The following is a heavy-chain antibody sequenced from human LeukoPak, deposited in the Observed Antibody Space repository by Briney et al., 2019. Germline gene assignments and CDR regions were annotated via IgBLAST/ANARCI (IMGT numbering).Heavy chain of an antibody. CDR2: ISYSEST. V-gene: IGHV4-31*11. CDR3: ARVVYEKNGYFVSLAGYFGL. D-gene: IGHD3-22*01. J-gene: IGHJ2*01. CDR1: GASVSSGGYY. Sequence: PSETLSLTCDVSGASVSSGGYYWSWIRQHPGKGLEWIGYISYSESTYYKPSLKSRLTISLDASKNQFSLKLTSVTAADTAMYYCARVVYEKNGYFVSLAGYFGLWGRGTLVTVSS.